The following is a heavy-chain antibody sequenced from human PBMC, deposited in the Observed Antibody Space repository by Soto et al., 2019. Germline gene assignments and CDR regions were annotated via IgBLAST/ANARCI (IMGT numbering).Heavy chain of an antibody. J-gene: IGHJ4*02. CDR1: GFSLSTYHMG. V-gene: IGHV2-5*02. D-gene: IGHD4-17*01. CDR2: IYWDDDK. Sequence: QITLKESGPTLVRPAQTLTLTCDFSGFSLSTYHMGVAWIRQPPGKALEWLELIYWDDDKRYSPSLKDRLAISNDNSRNQVVLTITIIDRGDSATYFCAHAGDYDLLTFDHWGPGTMVTVSS. CDR3: AHAGDYDLLTFDH.